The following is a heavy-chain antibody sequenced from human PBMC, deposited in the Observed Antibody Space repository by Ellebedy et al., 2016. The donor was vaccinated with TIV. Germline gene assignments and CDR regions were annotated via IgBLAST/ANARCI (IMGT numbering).Heavy chain of an antibody. J-gene: IGHJ6*02. Sequence: GESLKISCAASGFTFSNYSMNWIRQAPGKGLEWVSYISSSRTTIYYADSVKGRLTITRDNAKNSLYLQMNSLRADDTAVYYCARDHSSDWSENSYGMDVWGQGTTVTVSS. V-gene: IGHV3-48*01. CDR2: ISSSRTTI. D-gene: IGHD6-19*01. CDR3: ARDHSSDWSENSYGMDV. CDR1: GFTFSNYS.